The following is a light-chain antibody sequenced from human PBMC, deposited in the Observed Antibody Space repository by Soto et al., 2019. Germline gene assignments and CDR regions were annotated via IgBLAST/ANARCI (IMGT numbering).Light chain of an antibody. J-gene: IGKJ2*01. CDR2: GAS. V-gene: IGKV3-20*01. Sequence: EIVLTQSPGTLSLSPGERATLSCRASQSVSSGYLAWYQQKPGQAPRLLIYGASSRATGIPDRFSGSGSGTEFTLTITRLEPGDFAVYYCQQYGSSPYTFGQGTKLEIK. CDR3: QQYGSSPYT. CDR1: QSVSSGY.